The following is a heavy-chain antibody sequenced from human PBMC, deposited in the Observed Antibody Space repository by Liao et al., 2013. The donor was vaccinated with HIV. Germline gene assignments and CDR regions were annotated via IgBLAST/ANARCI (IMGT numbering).Heavy chain of an antibody. CDR3: ARDKYSDSGGYYPSDNDAFDI. Sequence: QVQLHQWGAGLVRPSETLSLTCAVSGGSFSDYSWNWIRHYPGKGLEWIGEIFHSGSTNYNPSLKGRVALSVDTSARQFSLKLNFVTAADTAVYYCARDKYSDSGGYYPSDNDAFDIWGQGTMVTVSS. CDR1: GGSFSDYS. CDR2: IFHSGST. V-gene: IGHV4-34*12. J-gene: IGHJ3*02. D-gene: IGHD3-22*01.